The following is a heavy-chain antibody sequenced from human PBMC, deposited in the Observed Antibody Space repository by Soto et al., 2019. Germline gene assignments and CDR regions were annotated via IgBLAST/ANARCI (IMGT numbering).Heavy chain of an antibody. CDR3: ARVTSYEYPWGTYRSKYFDH. CDR2: INAGNGDT. V-gene: IGHV1-3*01. Sequence: QVHLVQSGAEVRKPGASVKVSCKATGYTFTRYTLHWVRQAPGQRLEWMGWINAGNGDTRYSQRFQDRVSFTTDTSATTAYMELSSLRSEDTAVYFCARVTSYEYPWGTYRSKYFDHWGQGALVTVSS. D-gene: IGHD3-16*02. J-gene: IGHJ4*02. CDR1: GYTFTRYT.